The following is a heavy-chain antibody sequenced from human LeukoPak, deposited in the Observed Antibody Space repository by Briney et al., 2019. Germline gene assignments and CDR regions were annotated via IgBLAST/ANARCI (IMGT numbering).Heavy chain of an antibody. Sequence: SVKVSCKASGGTFSSYAISWVRQAPGQGLEWMGGIIPIFGTANYAQKFQGRVTITADESTSTAYMELSSLRSEDTAVYYGARGELSGSYYGGGVDYWGQGTLVTVSS. D-gene: IGHD1-26*01. J-gene: IGHJ4*02. CDR2: IIPIFGTA. V-gene: IGHV1-69*13. CDR3: ARGELSGSYYGGGVDY. CDR1: GGTFSSYA.